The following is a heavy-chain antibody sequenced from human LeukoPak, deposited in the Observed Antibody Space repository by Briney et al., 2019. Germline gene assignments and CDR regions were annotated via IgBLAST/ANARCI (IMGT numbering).Heavy chain of an antibody. V-gene: IGHV1-2*02. CDR2: INPNSGGT. D-gene: IGHD3-22*01. CDR3: ARDPTGNYYDSSGYGGRATRGVMSGMDV. J-gene: IGHJ6*02. Sequence: ASVKVSCKASGYTFTGYYMHWVRQAPGQGLEWMGWINPNSGGTNYAQKFQGRVTMTRDTSISTAYMELSRLRSDDTAVYYCARDPTGNYYDSSGYGGRATRGVMSGMDVWGQGTTVTVSS. CDR1: GYTFTGYY.